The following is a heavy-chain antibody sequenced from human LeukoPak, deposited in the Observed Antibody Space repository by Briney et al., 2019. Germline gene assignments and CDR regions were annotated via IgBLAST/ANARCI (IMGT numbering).Heavy chain of an antibody. V-gene: IGHV1-69*04. D-gene: IGHD5-18*01. CDR3: ARDEDTAMVPDAFDI. Sequence: SVKVSFKASGGTFSSYGISWVRQAPGQGLEWMGRIIPILGIANYAQKLHGRVTITADKSTSTAYMELSGLRSEDTAVYYCARDEDTAMVPDAFDIWGQGTMVTVSS. CDR2: IIPILGIA. J-gene: IGHJ3*02. CDR1: GGTFSSYG.